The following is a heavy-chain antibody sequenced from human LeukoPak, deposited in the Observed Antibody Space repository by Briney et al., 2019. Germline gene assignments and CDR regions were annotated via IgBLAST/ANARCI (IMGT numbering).Heavy chain of an antibody. CDR2: INSNGSTT. D-gene: IGHD2-21*01. Sequence: GGSLRLSCAASKFSFSNYWMFWVRQAPGKGLVWVSRINSNGSTTDYADSVHGRFTISTDNAKHTLYLEMNSLRAEDTAVYYCARDVSAAVMPYYYCGMDVWGQGTTVTVSS. CDR1: KFSFSNYW. V-gene: IGHV3-74*01. CDR3: ARDVSAAVMPYYYCGMDV. J-gene: IGHJ6*02.